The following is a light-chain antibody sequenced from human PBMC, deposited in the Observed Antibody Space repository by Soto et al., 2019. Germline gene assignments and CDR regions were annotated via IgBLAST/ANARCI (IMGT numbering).Light chain of an antibody. V-gene: IGLV2-14*03. CDR1: SGDVAVYNY. CDR3: SSYATASPL. J-gene: IGLJ2*01. Sequence: QSVLTQPASVSGSPGQSITISCTGTSGDVAVYNYVSWYQQHPGKAPKLLIYDVSNRPSGVSDRFSGSRSGDTASLTISGVQAADEADYYCSSYATASPLFGGGTKATVL. CDR2: DVS.